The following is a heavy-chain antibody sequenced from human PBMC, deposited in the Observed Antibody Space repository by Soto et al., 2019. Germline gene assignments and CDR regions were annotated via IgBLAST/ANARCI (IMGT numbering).Heavy chain of an antibody. CDR2: IFPSDSDT. J-gene: IGHJ1*01. V-gene: IGHV5-51*01. CDR3: DRKDKSSYFNWFDP. CDR1: GYKFTSSW. Sequence: GESLKISCRTSGYKFTSSWIAWLRQKPGKGLEWMGIIFPSDSDTRYSPSFQGQVTISADRSTSTVFLQWASLKAPDSAVHFCDRKDKSSYFNWFDPWGKGTL. D-gene: IGHD2-2*01.